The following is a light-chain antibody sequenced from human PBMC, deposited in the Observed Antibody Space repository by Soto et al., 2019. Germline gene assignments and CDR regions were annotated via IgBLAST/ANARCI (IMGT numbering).Light chain of an antibody. J-gene: IGLJ1*01. CDR3: SSYTSATTYV. CDR2: DVS. Sequence: QSVLTQPASVSGSPGQSITISCTGTSSDIGAYNYDSWYQQHHPGEAPKLILYDVSHRPPGVSNRFSGSKSGNTASLTISGLQTEDEADYYCSSYTSATTYVFGTGTKVTVL. V-gene: IGLV2-14*03. CDR1: SSDIGAYNY.